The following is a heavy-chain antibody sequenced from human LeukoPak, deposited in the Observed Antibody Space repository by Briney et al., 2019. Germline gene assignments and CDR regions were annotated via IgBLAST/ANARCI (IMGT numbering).Heavy chain of an antibody. V-gene: IGHV4-34*01. J-gene: IGHJ4*02. CDR3: ARRQLIWAANDY. CDR1: EGSFSGYY. D-gene: IGHD1-1*01. Sequence: KTSETLSLTCVMYEGSFSGYYRSWIRQSPGKGLEWIGEINGDVNVNVSPNYNPSLKSRVTMSVDTSKKQFSLKVNSVTAADTAVYYCARRQLIWAANDYWGQGTLVTVSA. CDR2: INGDVNVNVSP.